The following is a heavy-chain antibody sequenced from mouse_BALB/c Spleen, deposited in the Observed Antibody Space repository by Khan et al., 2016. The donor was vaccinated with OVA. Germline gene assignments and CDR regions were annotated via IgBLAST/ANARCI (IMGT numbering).Heavy chain of an antibody. V-gene: IGHV2-3*01. J-gene: IGHJ4*01. CDR3: AKDRGYYAVDY. CDR1: GFSLTSYG. CDR2: IWGDGNT. Sequence: QIQLVQSGPGLVAPSQSLSITCTVSGFSLTSYGVSWVRQPPGKGLEWLGVIWGDGNTNFHSALRSRLSISKDNSKSQVFLKLNSLQTDDTATYCCAKDRGYYAVDYWGQGTSVTVSS.